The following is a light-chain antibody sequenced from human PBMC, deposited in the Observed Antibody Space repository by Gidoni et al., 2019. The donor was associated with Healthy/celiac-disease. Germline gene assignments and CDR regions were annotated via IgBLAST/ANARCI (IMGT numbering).Light chain of an antibody. Sequence: EIVMTQSPATLSVSPGERATLSCRASQSVSSNFAWYQQKPGQAPRLLIYGAATRATGIPARFSGSGSGREFTLTISSLQSEDFAVYYGQQYNNWHGWTFGQGTKVEIK. J-gene: IGKJ1*01. CDR2: GAA. CDR1: QSVSSN. CDR3: QQYNNWHGWT. V-gene: IGKV3-15*01.